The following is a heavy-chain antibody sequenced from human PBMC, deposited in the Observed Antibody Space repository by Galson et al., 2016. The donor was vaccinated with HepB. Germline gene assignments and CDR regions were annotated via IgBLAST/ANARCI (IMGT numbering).Heavy chain of an antibody. V-gene: IGHV3-11*01. CDR2: INSGGSTV. CDR1: GFTFSDYY. D-gene: IGHD2-15*01. CDR3: VRDFCRGGSCYLL. Sequence: SLRLSCAASGFTFSDYYMDWIRQAPGKGLEWVSYINSGGSTVYYAASVRGRFTISRDNAKNSLYLQMNSLRAEDTAIYYCVRDFCRGGSCYLLWGQGTLVAVSS. J-gene: IGHJ4*02.